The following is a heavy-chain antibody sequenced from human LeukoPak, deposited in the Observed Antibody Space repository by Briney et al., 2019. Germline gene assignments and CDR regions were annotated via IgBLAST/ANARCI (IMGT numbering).Heavy chain of an antibody. Sequence: AGGSLRLSCAASGFTFSSHWMNWVRQAPGKGLEWVAKINQDGSDKYYVDSVKGRFTIARDNAKNSLFLQMNSLRAEDTAVYYCAAGTRSGAFDIWGQGTMVTVSS. CDR3: AAGTRSGAFDI. J-gene: IGHJ3*02. CDR2: INQDGSDK. CDR1: GFTFSSHW. D-gene: IGHD6-13*01. V-gene: IGHV3-7*01.